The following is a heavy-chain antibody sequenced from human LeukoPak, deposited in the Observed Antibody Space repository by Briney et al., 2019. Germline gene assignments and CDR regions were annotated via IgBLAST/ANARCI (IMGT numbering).Heavy chain of an antibody. CDR3: ARDGYSAYDGL. Sequence: PSETLSLTCTVSGVSISSSNSYWGWIRQPPGKGLEWIGSIYYSGNTYYNASLKCQVSISIDTSKNQFSLKLSSVTAADTAVYYCARDGYSAYDGLWGQGTLVTVSS. J-gene: IGHJ4*02. V-gene: IGHV4-39*07. CDR1: GVSISSSNSY. D-gene: IGHD5-12*01. CDR2: IYYSGNT.